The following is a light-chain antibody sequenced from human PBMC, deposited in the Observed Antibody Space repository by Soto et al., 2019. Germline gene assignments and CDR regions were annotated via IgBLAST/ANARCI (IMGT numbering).Light chain of an antibody. CDR3: CSYAGSYTWV. Sequence: QSALTQPRSVSESPGPSVTISCTGTSSDVGAYDYVSWYQQHPGKAPQLMIYDVTKRPSGVPHRFSGSRSGNTASLTISGLQAEDDADYYCCSYAGSYTWVFGGGTKLTVL. V-gene: IGLV2-11*01. J-gene: IGLJ2*01. CDR1: SSDVGAYDY. CDR2: DVT.